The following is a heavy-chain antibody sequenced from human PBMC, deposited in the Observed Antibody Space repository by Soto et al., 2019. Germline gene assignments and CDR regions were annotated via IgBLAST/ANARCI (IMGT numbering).Heavy chain of an antibody. V-gene: IGHV3-74*01. CDR2: INSDGSST. J-gene: IGHJ3*01. CDR3: AMTQYLPDDVFDV. CDR1: GFTFTNYW. Sequence: EMQLVESGGGLVQPGGSLRLSCAASGFTFTNYWMQWVRQAPGKGLVWVSRINSDGSSTSHADSVKGRFTISRDNAKNTIYLQMSRLRAEDTAVYYCAMTQYLPDDVFDVWGRGTVVTVSS. D-gene: IGHD2-2*01.